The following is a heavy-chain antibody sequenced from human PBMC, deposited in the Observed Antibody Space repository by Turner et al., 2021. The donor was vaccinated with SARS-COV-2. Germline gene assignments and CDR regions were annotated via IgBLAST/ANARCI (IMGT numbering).Heavy chain of an antibody. CDR2: IYTRGST. J-gene: IGHJ6*03. V-gene: IGHV4-61*02. CDR1: GGPISSGSYY. D-gene: IGHD3-3*01. Sequence: QVQLQESGPGLVTPSQTLSLPCTVSGGPISSGSYYWSWIRQPAGKGLEWIGRIYTRGSTNYNPALKSRVTISVDTSKNQFSLKLSSVTAADTAVYYCARDQGFLLEWEISYYYYMDVWGKGTTVTVSS. CDR3: ARDQGFLLEWEISYYYYMDV.